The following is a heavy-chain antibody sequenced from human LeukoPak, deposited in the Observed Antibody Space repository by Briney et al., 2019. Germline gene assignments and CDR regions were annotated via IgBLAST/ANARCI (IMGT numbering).Heavy chain of an antibody. Sequence: SETLSLTCAVYGGSFSGYYWSWIRQPPGKGLEWIGEINHGGSTNYNPSLKSRVTISVDTSKNQFSLKLSSVTAADTAVYYCARGFRGASFDYWGQGTLVTVSS. CDR3: ARGFRGASFDY. J-gene: IGHJ4*02. CDR2: INHGGST. CDR1: GGSFSGYY. D-gene: IGHD1-26*01. V-gene: IGHV4-34*01.